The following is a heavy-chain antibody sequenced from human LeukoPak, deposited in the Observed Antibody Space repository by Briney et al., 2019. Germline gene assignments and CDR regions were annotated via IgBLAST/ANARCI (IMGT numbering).Heavy chain of an antibody. D-gene: IGHD4-17*01. V-gene: IGHV3-23*01. J-gene: IGHJ4*02. CDR1: GFTFSSYA. Sequence: GGSLRLSCAASGFTFSSYAMSWVRQAPGKGLEWVSAISGSGGSTYYADSVKGRFTISRDNSKNTLYLQMSSLRAEDTAVYYCARASYSGDYLYWGQGTLVTVSS. CDR2: ISGSGGST. CDR3: ARASYSGDYLY.